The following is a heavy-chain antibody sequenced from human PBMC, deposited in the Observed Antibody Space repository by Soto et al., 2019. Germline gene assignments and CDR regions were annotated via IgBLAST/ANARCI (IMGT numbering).Heavy chain of an antibody. J-gene: IGHJ6*03. CDR2: INHSGST. D-gene: IGHD3-9*01. CDR3: ARGPRYYDILTGRKYYYYYYMDV. CDR1: GGSFSGYY. Sequence: SETLPLTCAVYGGSFSGYYWSWIRQPPGKGLEWIGEINHSGSTNYNPSLKSRVTISVDTSKNQFSLKLSSVTAADTAVYYCARGPRYYDILTGRKYYYYYYMDVWGKGTTVTVSS. V-gene: IGHV4-34*01.